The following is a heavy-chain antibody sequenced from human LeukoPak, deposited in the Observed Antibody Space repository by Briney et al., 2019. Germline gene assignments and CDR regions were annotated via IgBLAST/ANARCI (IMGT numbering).Heavy chain of an antibody. J-gene: IGHJ3*02. CDR3: ARPTSSGSATDAFDI. Sequence: GESLKISCKGSGYSFTNYWIGWVRQMPGKGLEWMGIIYPGDSDTRYSPSFQGQVTISADKSISTAYLQWSSLKASDTAIYYCARPTSSGSATDAFDIWGQGTMVTVSS. V-gene: IGHV5-51*01. CDR1: GYSFTNYW. D-gene: IGHD6-19*01. CDR2: IYPGDSDT.